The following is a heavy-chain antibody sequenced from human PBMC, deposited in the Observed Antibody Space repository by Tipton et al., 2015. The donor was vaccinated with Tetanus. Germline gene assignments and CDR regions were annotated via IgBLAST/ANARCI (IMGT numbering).Heavy chain of an antibody. D-gene: IGHD2/OR15-2a*01. J-gene: IGHJ4*02. CDR1: GGSMSNNY. CDR2: IFHSGST. CDR3: ARAAGFLGLTHDF. V-gene: IGHV4-59*01. Sequence: TLSLTCTVSGGSMSNNYWSWIRQPPGKGLEWIAYIFHSGSTNYSPSLKSRVAISMDTSKNQISLKLSSVTAADTAVYYCARAAGFLGLTHDFWGRGTLVSVSS.